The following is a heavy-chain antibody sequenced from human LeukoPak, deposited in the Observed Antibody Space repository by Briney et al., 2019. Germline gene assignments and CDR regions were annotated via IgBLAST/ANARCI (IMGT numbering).Heavy chain of an antibody. CDR1: GFTVSSYG. CDR3: AKAVGMIVPPDY. D-gene: IGHD3-22*01. Sequence: GRSLRLSCAASGFTVSSYGMHWVRQAPGKGLEWVAVISYDGSNKYYADSVKGRFTISRDNSKNTLYLQMNSLRAEDTAVYYCAKAVGMIVPPDYWGQGTLVTVSS. CDR2: ISYDGSNK. V-gene: IGHV3-30*18. J-gene: IGHJ4*02.